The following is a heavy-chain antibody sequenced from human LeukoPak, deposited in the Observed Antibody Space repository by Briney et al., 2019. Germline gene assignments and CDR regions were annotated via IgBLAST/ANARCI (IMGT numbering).Heavy chain of an antibody. D-gene: IGHD3-22*01. CDR3: VYDSSGYYTFDY. Sequence: PGRSLRLSCAASGFTFSSYGMHWVRQAPGKGLEWVAVISYDGSNKYYADSVKGRFTISRDNSKNTLYLQMNSLRAKDTAVYYCVYDSSGYYTFDYWGQGTLVTVSS. CDR1: GFTFSSYG. CDR2: ISYDGSNK. V-gene: IGHV3-30*18. J-gene: IGHJ4*02.